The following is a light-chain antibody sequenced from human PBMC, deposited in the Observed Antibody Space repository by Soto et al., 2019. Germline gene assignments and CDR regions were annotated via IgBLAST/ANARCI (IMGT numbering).Light chain of an antibody. CDR3: QQYNNWPLT. CDR1: RGIGDN. J-gene: IGKJ5*01. CDR2: GAS. V-gene: IGKV3-15*01. Sequence: EIVMIQSPSTVSVSPVEGPPLSSRASRGIGDNLAWYQQKPGQAPRLLIYGASSRATGIPVRFSGSGSGTEFTLTISSLQSEDFAVYYCQQYNNWPLTFGQGTRLEIK.